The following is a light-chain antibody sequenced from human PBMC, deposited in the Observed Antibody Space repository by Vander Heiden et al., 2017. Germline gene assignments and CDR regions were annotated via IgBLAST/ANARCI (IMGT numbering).Light chain of an antibody. CDR2: GAS. CDR1: QSVSSK. J-gene: IGKJ1*01. Sequence: EIVITHSPATLSVSPGERATLSCRASQSVSSKLAWYQQKSGQAPRLLIYGASTRATGIPARFSGSGSGTEFTLTISSLQSEDFAVYYCQQDYNWPRTFGQGTKVEIK. CDR3: QQDYNWPRT. V-gene: IGKV3-15*01.